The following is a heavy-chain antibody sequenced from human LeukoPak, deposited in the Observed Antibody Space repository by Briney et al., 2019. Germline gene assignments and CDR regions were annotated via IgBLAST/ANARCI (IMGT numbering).Heavy chain of an antibody. V-gene: IGHV1-18*01. CDR2: ISAYNGNT. Sequence: ASVKVSCKASGYTFTSYGISWVRQAPGQGLEWMGWISAYNGNTNYAQKLQGRVTMTTDTSTSTAYMELRSLRSDDTAVYYCARDSLTPNYDFWSGYYTNYYYGMDVWGQGTTATVSS. CDR1: GYTFTSYG. J-gene: IGHJ6*02. CDR3: ARDSLTPNYDFWSGYYTNYYYGMDV. D-gene: IGHD3-3*01.